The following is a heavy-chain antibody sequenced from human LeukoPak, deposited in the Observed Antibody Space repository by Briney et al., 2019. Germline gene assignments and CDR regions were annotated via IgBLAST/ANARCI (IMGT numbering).Heavy chain of an antibody. Sequence: GASVKVSCKSSGYNFTSYGVTWVRQAPGQGLEWMGWIAAYNGDTNYAQNLLGRVTMTTDTSTSTAYMELRSLISDDTAVYYCASRIVHDAFDIWGQGTMVTVSS. D-gene: IGHD1-26*01. CDR3: ASRIVHDAFDI. CDR1: GYNFTSYG. J-gene: IGHJ3*02. CDR2: IAAYNGDT. V-gene: IGHV1-18*01.